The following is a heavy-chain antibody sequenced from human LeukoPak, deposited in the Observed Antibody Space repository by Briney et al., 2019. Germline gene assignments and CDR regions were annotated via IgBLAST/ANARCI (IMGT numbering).Heavy chain of an antibody. Sequence: GGSLRLSCAASGFTFSDYYMSWIRQAPGKGLEWVSYISSSGSTVYYADSVKGRFTISRDNAKNSLYLQMNSLRAEDTAVYYCARGTKLGYYDSSGSLGYWGQGPWSPSPQ. CDR1: GFTFSDYY. D-gene: IGHD3-22*01. J-gene: IGHJ4*02. CDR3: ARGTKLGYYDSSGSLGY. CDR2: ISSSGSTV. V-gene: IGHV3-11*04.